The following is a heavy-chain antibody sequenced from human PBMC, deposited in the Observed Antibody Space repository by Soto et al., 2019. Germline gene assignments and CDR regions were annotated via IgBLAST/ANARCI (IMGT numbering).Heavy chain of an antibody. CDR3: ARDRVVVAATNYYYYYGMDV. CDR1: GDSVSSNSAA. D-gene: IGHD2-15*01. V-gene: IGHV6-1*01. J-gene: IGHJ6*02. Sequence: SQTLSLTCAISGDSVSSNSAAWNWIRQSPSRGLEWLGRTYYRSKWYNDYAVSVKSRITINPDTSKNQFSLQLNSVTPEDTAVYYCARDRVVVAATNYYYYYGMDVWGQGTTVTV. CDR2: TYYRSKWYN.